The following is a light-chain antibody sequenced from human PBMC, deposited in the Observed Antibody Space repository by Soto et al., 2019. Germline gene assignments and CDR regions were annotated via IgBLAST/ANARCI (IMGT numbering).Light chain of an antibody. J-gene: IGLJ2*01. Sequence: QSALTQPASVSGSPGQSITISCTGTRSDIGTYNLVSWYQQHPGKAPQLMIYESSKRPSGVSSRFSGSRSGNTASLTISGLQSEDEADYFCCSYAGSRTLVFGGGTKVTVL. CDR2: ESS. CDR3: CSYAGSRTLV. CDR1: RSDIGTYNL. V-gene: IGLV2-23*01.